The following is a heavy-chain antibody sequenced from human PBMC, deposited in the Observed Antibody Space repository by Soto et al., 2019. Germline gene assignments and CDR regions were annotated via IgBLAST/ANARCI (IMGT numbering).Heavy chain of an antibody. CDR1: RYTFKSHG. J-gene: IGHJ4*02. V-gene: IGHV3-23*01. D-gene: IGHD3-16*01. CDR2: IDSSGANT. Sequence: GGSLRLSCAASRYTFKSHGLSWVRQAPGKGLEWVSTIDSSGANTHYADSVKGRFTISRDNSRNTLHLQMHDLRADDTALYYCVSWVSAHFDYCGQGTVVTVYS. CDR3: VSWVSAHFDY.